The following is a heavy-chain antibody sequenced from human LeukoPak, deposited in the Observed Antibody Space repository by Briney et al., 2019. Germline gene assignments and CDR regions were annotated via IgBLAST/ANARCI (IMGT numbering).Heavy chain of an antibody. CDR3: VKDPDYGDYGPFS. CDR2: IKQDGSEK. V-gene: IGHV3-7*04. D-gene: IGHD4-17*01. Sequence: GGSLRLSCAASGFTFSNYGMSWVRQAPGKGLEWVASIKQDGSEKFYVDSVKGRFTISRDNAKNSLYLQMNSLRAEDTAVYYCVKDPDYGDYGPFSWGQGTLVTVSS. CDR1: GFTFSNYG. J-gene: IGHJ4*02.